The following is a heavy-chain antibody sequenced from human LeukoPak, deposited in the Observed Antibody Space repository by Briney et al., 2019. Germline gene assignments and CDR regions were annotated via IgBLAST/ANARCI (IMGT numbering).Heavy chain of an antibody. J-gene: IGHJ1*01. V-gene: IGHV4-34*01. Sequence: SETLSLTCAVYGGSFSGYYWSWIRQPPGKGLEWIGEINHSGSTNYNPSLKSRVTISVDTSKNQFSLKLSSVTAADTAVYYCARGFVVVVGAESFFQHWGQGTLVTVSS. CDR3: ARGFVVVVGAESFFQH. CDR1: GGSFSGYY. CDR2: INHSGST. D-gene: IGHD2-15*01.